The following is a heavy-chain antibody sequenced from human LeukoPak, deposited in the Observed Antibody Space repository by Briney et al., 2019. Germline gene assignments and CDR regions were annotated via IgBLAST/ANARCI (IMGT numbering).Heavy chain of an antibody. CDR1: GFTFSYAW. CDR3: TTGVAVAGTRVGY. V-gene: IGHV3-15*01. D-gene: IGHD6-19*01. Sequence: GGSLRLSCAASGFTFSYAWMNWVRQAPGKGLEWVGRIKSKADGGTTDYAAPVKGRFTISRDDSKNTFYLQMNSLKTEDTAVYYCTTGVAVAGTRVGYWGQGTLVTVSS. CDR2: IKSKADGGTT. J-gene: IGHJ4*02.